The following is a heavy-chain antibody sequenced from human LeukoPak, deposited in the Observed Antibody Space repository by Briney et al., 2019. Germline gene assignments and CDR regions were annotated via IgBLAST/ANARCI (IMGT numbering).Heavy chain of an antibody. CDR2: ISGSGGST. D-gene: IGHD3-10*01. CDR3: AKGDYYGSGSSFDY. CDR1: GFTFSSYA. Sequence: PGGSLRLSCAASGFTFSSYAMSWVRQAPGKGLEWVSAISGSGGSTYYADSAKGRFTISRDNSKNTLYLQMNSLRAEDTAVYYCAKGDYYGSGSSFDYWGQGTLVTVSS. J-gene: IGHJ4*02. V-gene: IGHV3-23*01.